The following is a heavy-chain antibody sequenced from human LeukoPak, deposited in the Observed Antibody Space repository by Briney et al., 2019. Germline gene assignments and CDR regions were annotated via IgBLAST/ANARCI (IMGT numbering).Heavy chain of an antibody. CDR2: ISGSGGST. D-gene: IGHD2-2*01. CDR3: AKGSWYQLLSGDY. V-gene: IGHV3-23*01. Sequence: PGGSLRLSCAASGFTFSSYAMSWVRQAPGRGLEWVSAISGSGGSTYYADSVKGRFTISRDNSKNTLYLQMNSLRAEDTAVYYCAKGSWYQLLSGDYWCQGTLVTASS. CDR1: GFTFSSYA. J-gene: IGHJ4*02.